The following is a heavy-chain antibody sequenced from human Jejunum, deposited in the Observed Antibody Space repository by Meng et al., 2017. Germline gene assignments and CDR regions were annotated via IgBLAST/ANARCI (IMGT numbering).Heavy chain of an antibody. CDR2: IYSSGFT. CDR3: ARGRGKAGNMDY. CDR1: GFTVSINY. D-gene: IGHD6-13*01. J-gene: IGHJ4*02. Sequence: GGSLRLSCTVSGFTVSINYMNWVRQAPGKGLEWVSIIYSSGFTKHADSVQGRFTNSRDNSKNKLFLQMNNLTPEDTAVYYCARGRGKAGNMDYWGQGALVTVSS. V-gene: IGHV3-66*02.